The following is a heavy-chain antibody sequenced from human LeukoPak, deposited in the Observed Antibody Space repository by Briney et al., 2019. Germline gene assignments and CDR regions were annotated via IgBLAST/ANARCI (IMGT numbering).Heavy chain of an antibody. CDR1: GFTFSDYY. Sequence: GGSLRLSCAASGFTFSDYYMSWIRQAPGKGLEWVSYISSSGSTIYYADSVKGRFTISRDNSKNTLYLQMNSLRAEDTAVYYCAREIGPEYYFDYWGQGTLVTVSS. J-gene: IGHJ4*02. CDR3: AREIGPEYYFDY. CDR2: ISSSGSTI. V-gene: IGHV3-11*04.